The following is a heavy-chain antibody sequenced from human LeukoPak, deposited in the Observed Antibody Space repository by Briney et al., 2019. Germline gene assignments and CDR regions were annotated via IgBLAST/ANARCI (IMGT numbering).Heavy chain of an antibody. CDR3: AKDKGRYCSVGTCYPFDY. J-gene: IGHJ4*02. Sequence: PGGSLRLSCAASGFTFSSYGMSWVRQAPGKGLEWVSTISGNGGSTFFADSVRSRFTISRDNSKNTLYLQMNSLRAEDTAVYYCAKDKGRYCSVGTCYPFDYWGQGTLVIVSS. D-gene: IGHD2-15*01. CDR2: ISGNGGST. V-gene: IGHV3-23*01. CDR1: GFTFSSYG.